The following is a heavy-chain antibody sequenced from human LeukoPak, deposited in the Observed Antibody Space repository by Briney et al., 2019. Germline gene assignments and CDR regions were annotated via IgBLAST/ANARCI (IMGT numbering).Heavy chain of an antibody. Sequence: GGSLRLSCATSGFTSSNAWMNWVRQAPGKGLEWVGRIRSNSDGGTIDYAAPVKGRFTLSRGDSKTTLYLQMNSLQTEDTAVYYCATDFYDSTWGQGTLVTVSS. D-gene: IGHD3-22*01. CDR2: IRSNSDGGTI. CDR3: ATDFYDST. CDR1: GFTSSNAW. V-gene: IGHV3-15*07. J-gene: IGHJ5*02.